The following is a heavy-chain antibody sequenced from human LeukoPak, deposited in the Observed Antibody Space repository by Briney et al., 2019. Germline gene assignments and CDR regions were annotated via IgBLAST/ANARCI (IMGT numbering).Heavy chain of an antibody. Sequence: GGSLRLSCAASGFTFSSHGMHWVRQAPGKGLEWVATIRYDGSKKWYAESVRGRFTISRDDSKNTLFLQMNNLRVEDAAVYYCAREDSSGWYTAYWGQGTLVTVSS. J-gene: IGHJ4*02. D-gene: IGHD6-19*01. CDR3: AREDSSGWYTAY. V-gene: IGHV3-33*01. CDR1: GFTFSSHG. CDR2: IRYDGSKK.